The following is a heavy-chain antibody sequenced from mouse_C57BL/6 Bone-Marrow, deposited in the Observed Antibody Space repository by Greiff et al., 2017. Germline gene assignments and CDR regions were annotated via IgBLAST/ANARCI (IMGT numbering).Heavy chain of an antibody. CDR1: GYTFTSYG. CDR3: AREGGYEFAY. Sequence: VQLQQSGAELARPGASVKLSCKASGYTFTSYGISWVKQRTGQGLEWIGEIYPRSGNTYYNEKFKGKATLTADKSSSTAYMELRSLTSEDSAVYFCAREGGYEFAYWGQGTLVTVSA. V-gene: IGHV1-81*01. J-gene: IGHJ3*01. CDR2: IYPRSGNT. D-gene: IGHD2-2*01.